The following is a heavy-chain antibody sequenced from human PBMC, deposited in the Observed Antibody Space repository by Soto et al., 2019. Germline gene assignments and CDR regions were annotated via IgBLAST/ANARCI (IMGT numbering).Heavy chain of an antibody. CDR3: AGGIAAAVKGPSLFDY. Sequence: SETLSLTCTVSGGSISSRGYYWGWIRQPPGKGLEWIGTIYYSGSTYYNPSLKSRVTISIQKSRTQFSLKLSSVTAADTAVYYCAGGIAAAVKGPSLFDYWGRGTLVTVSS. D-gene: IGHD6-13*01. CDR2: IYYSGST. J-gene: IGHJ4*02. V-gene: IGHV4-39*07. CDR1: GGSISSRGYY.